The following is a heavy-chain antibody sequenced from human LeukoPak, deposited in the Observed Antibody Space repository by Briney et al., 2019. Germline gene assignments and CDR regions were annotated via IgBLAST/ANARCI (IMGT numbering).Heavy chain of an antibody. CDR1: GFTFSSYS. J-gene: IGHJ3*02. CDR2: ISGSGGGT. CDR3: AREVDAFDI. Sequence: GGSLRLSCAASGFTFSSYSMTWVRQAPGKGLEWVSTISGSGGGTYYADSGKGRLTISRDNSKNTLYLQMNSLRAEDTAVYYCAREVDAFDIWGQGTMVTVSS. D-gene: IGHD2-2*01. V-gene: IGHV3-23*01.